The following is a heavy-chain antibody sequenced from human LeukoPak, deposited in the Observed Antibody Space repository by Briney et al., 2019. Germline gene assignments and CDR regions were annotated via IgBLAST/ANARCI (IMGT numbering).Heavy chain of an antibody. J-gene: IGHJ4*02. Sequence: ASVKVSCKASGGTFSSYAISWVRQAPGQGLEWMGRIIPILGIANYAQKFQGRVTITADKSTSTAYVELSSLRSEDTAVYYCARDRYYDSSTHWGQGTLVTVSS. CDR3: ARDRYYDSSTH. V-gene: IGHV1-69*04. CDR2: IIPILGIA. CDR1: GGTFSSYA. D-gene: IGHD3-22*01.